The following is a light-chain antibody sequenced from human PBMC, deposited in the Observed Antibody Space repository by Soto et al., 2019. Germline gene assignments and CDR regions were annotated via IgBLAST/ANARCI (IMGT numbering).Light chain of an antibody. CDR1: QSISSW. CDR2: DTS. CDR3: QQYNSYPWT. J-gene: IGKJ1*01. Sequence: IQMTQSPSTLSASVGDRVTITCRASQSISSWLAWYQQKPGKAPKLLIYDTSSLESGVPSRFSGSGSGTEFTLNITSMQTDDFATYYCQQYNSYPWTFGQGTKVDIK. V-gene: IGKV1-5*01.